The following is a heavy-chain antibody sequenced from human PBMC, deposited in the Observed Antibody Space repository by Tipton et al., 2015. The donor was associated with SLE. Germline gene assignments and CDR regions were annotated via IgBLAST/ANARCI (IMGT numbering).Heavy chain of an antibody. V-gene: IGHV3-23*03. J-gene: IGHJ3*02. CDR1: GFTFDDYA. CDR2: IHKIGST. CDR3: ARYGDSWPEAFDI. D-gene: IGHD4-17*01. Sequence: GFLRLSCAASGFTFDDYAMHWVRQAPGKGPEWVSLIHKIGSTYYADSVKGRFTISRDNSKNTLYLQMKSLRVDDTAVYYCARYGDSWPEAFDIWGRGTMVAVSS.